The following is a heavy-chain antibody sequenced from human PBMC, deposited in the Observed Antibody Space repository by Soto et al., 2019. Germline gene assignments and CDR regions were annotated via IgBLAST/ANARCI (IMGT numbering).Heavy chain of an antibody. D-gene: IGHD6-13*01. V-gene: IGHV5-51*01. J-gene: IGHJ4*02. CDR2: IYPGDHET. CDR1: GYTFSNFW. CDR3: ARSPRSSPYFDY. Sequence: GESLKISCQSSGYTFSNFWIGWVRQLPGKGLEWMGIIYPGDHETRYSPSFHGKVTISADRCINTAYLQWNSLEASDTAFYFCARSPRSSPYFDYWGQGALVTVSS.